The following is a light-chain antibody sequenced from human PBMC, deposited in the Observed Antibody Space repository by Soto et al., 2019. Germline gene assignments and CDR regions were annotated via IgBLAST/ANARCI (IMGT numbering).Light chain of an antibody. J-gene: IGKJ4*01. Sequence: DIVMTQSPATLSVSPGERATLSCRASQSVSSNLAWYQQRPGQAPRLLIYGASTRVTGIPARFSGSGSGTEFTLTISSLQSEDFAVYYCQQYNKWPPLTFGGGTTVEIK. CDR2: GAS. V-gene: IGKV3D-15*01. CDR1: QSVSSN. CDR3: QQYNKWPPLT.